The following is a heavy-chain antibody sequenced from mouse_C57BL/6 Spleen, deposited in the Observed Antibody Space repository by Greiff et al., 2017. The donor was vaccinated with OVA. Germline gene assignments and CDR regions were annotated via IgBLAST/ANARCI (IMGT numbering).Heavy chain of an antibody. CDR2: IYPGDGDT. V-gene: IGHV1-80*01. J-gene: IGHJ4*01. CDR1: GYAFSSYW. D-gene: IGHD2-5*01. CDR3: ARSYSNYPYYAMDY. Sequence: QVHVKQSGAELVKPGASVKISCKASGYAFSSYWMNWVKQRPGKGLEWIGQIYPGDGDTNYNGKFKGKATLTADKSSSTAYMQLSSLTSEDSAVYFCARSYSNYPYYAMDYWGQGTSVTVSS.